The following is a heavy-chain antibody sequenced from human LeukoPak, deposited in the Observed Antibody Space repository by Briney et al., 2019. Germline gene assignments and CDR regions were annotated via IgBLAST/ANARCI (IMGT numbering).Heavy chain of an antibody. J-gene: IGHJ4*02. CDR3: AKELWGTHDY. D-gene: IGHD3-16*01. CDR2: MHHSGTT. CDR1: GASISSYY. Sequence: SETLSLTCTVSGASISSYYWSWIRQPPGKGLEWIGYMHHSGTTKYNPSFRSRVTISVDTSKNQISLKLSSVTAADTAVYYCAKELWGTHDYWGQGTLGTVSS. V-gene: IGHV4-59*01.